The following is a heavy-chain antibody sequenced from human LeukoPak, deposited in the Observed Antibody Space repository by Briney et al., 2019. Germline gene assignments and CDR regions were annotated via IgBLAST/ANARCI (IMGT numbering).Heavy chain of an antibody. V-gene: IGHV1-18*01. CDR2: INVNDGST. CDR1: GYTFRSYG. Sequence: ASVKVSCKASGYTFRSYGITWVRQAPGQGLEWMGWINVNDGSTNYAQKLQGRVTITTDTSSDTAYMELRSLRSDDTAVYYRARDWYNTGWNSDYWGQGTLVTVSS. J-gene: IGHJ4*02. D-gene: IGHD6-19*01. CDR3: ARDWYNTGWNSDY.